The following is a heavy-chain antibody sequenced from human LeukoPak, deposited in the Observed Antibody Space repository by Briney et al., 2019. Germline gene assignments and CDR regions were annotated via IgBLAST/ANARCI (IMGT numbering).Heavy chain of an antibody. Sequence: SETLSLTCTVSGGSISSGDYYWSWIRQPPGKGLEWIGYIYYSGSTYYNPSLKSRVTISVDTSRNHFSVKLSSVTAADTAVYYCARSQNYYGSGDYWSQGTLVTVSS. J-gene: IGHJ4*02. D-gene: IGHD3-10*01. CDR2: IYYSGST. V-gene: IGHV4-30-4*02. CDR1: GGSISSGDYY. CDR3: ARSQNYYGSGDY.